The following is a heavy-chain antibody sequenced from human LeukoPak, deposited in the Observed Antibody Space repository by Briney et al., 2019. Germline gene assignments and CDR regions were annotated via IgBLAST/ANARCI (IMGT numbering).Heavy chain of an antibody. D-gene: IGHD6-13*01. V-gene: IGHV1-8*01. CDR1: GYTFTSYD. Sequence: ASVKVSCKASGYTFTSYDINWVRQAPGQGLEWMGWMNPNSGNTGYAQKFQGRVTMTRNTSISTAYMELSSLRSEDTAVYYCARRLSIAAAGRKRAYYFDYWGQGTLVTVSS. CDR3: ARRLSIAAAGRKRAYYFDY. J-gene: IGHJ4*02. CDR2: MNPNSGNT.